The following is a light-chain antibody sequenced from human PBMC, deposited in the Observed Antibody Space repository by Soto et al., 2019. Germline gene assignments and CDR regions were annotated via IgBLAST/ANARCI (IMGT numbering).Light chain of an antibody. CDR1: QSVASNY. J-gene: IGKJ5*01. CDR3: QQYVSLPIT. Sequence: EIVLTQSPGTLSLSPGAGATLSCRASQSVASNYLGWYQQKPGQAPRVLIFDASIRATGIPDRFSASGSGSDFTLTISRLEPDDFAVYYCQQYVSLPITFGQGTRLEIK. V-gene: IGKV3-20*01. CDR2: DAS.